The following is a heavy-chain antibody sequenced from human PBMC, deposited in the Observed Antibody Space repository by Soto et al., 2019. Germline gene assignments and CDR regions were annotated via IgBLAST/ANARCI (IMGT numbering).Heavy chain of an antibody. V-gene: IGHV3-21*01. Sequence: EVQLVESGGGLVKPGGSLRLSCAASGFTFSSYSMNWVRQAPGKGLEWVSSISSSSSYIYYADSVKGRFTISRDNAKNSLYLQMNSLRAEDTAVYYCARDLNSRYDYYYYYGMGVWGQGTTVTVSS. D-gene: IGHD5-12*01. CDR3: ARDLNSRYDYYYYYGMGV. CDR1: GFTFSSYS. CDR2: ISSSSSYI. J-gene: IGHJ6*02.